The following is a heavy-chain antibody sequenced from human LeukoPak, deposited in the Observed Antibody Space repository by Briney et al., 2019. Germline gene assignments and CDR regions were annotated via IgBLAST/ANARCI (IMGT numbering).Heavy chain of an antibody. Sequence: GGSLRLSCAASGFTFSSYAMSWVRQAPGKGLEWVSAISGSGGSTYYADSVKGRFTISRDNSKNTLYLQMNGLRAEDTAVYYCAKTTVTTSHTGGLDYWGQGTLVTVSS. D-gene: IGHD4-17*01. CDR1: GFTFSSYA. CDR3: AKTTVTTSHTGGLDY. V-gene: IGHV3-23*01. J-gene: IGHJ4*02. CDR2: ISGSGGST.